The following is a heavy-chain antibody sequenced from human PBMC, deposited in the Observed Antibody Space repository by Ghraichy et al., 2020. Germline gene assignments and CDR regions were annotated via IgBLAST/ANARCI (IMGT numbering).Heavy chain of an antibody. V-gene: IGHV4-39*01. D-gene: IGHD1-14*01. CDR1: GGSISSYSDY. CDR3: ARNKTGNLSGWFDP. J-gene: IGHJ5*02. Sequence: SETLSLTCTVSGGSISSYSDYWGWLRQPPGKGPEWIGSIYNSVSTHSNPSLKSRVTISIDTSKDQFSLRLTSVTAADTAIYYCARNKTGNLSGWFDPWGQGSLVIGSS. CDR2: IYNSVST.